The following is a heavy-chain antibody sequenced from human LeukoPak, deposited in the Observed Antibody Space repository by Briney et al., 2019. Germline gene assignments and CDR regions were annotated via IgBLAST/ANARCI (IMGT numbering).Heavy chain of an antibody. Sequence: GGSLRLSCAASGCIFNIRGLCWVRKAPGKGLEWVSAISGSGGTTYYADSVKGRFTISRDNSKNTLHLQMNSLRAEDTAAYYCAKFAQRYCSGGSCHPFDYWGQGTLVTVSS. V-gene: IGHV3-23*01. CDR1: GCIFNIRG. J-gene: IGHJ4*02. CDR3: AKFAQRYCSGGSCHPFDY. D-gene: IGHD2-15*01. CDR2: ISGSGGTT.